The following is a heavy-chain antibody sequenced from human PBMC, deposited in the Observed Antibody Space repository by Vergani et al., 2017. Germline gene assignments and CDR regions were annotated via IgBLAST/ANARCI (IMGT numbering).Heavy chain of an antibody. V-gene: IGHV4-38-2*01. CDR1: GYSISSGYY. J-gene: IGHJ3*02. CDR3: ARQDIVVVVAATPENDAFDI. Sequence: QVQLQESGPGLVKPSETLSLTCAVSGYSISSGYYWGWIRQPPGKGLGWIGSIYHSGSTYYNPSLKSRVTISVDTSKNQFSLKLSSVTAADTAVYYCARQDIVVVVAATPENDAFDIWGQGTMVTVSS. CDR2: IYHSGST. D-gene: IGHD2-15*01.